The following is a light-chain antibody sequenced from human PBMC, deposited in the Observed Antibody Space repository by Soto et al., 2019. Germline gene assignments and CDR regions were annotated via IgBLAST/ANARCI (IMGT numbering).Light chain of an antibody. Sequence: EIVLTQSPGPLSLSLGERATLSCRASQSVGSYLAWYQQKPRQAPRLLIYDASSRATGIPARFSGSGSRTDFTLTISSLEPEDFAVYYCQQCRIRITVGQGTRLEIK. CDR1: QSVGSY. J-gene: IGKJ5*01. CDR2: DAS. V-gene: IGKV3-11*01. CDR3: QQCRIRIT.